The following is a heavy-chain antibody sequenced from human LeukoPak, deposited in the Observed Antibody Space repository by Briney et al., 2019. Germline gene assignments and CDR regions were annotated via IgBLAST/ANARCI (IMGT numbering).Heavy chain of an antibody. V-gene: IGHV3-23*01. D-gene: IGHD6-13*01. CDR3: AKGTRTTPGTSFDY. CDR2: ISGSGGST. J-gene: IGHJ4*02. Sequence: GGSLRLSCAASGLTFSSYAMSWVRQAPGRGLEWVSAISGSGGSTYYADSVKGRFTISRDNSKNTLYLQMNSLRAEDTAVHYCAKGTRTTPGTSFDYWGQGSLVSVAS. CDR1: GLTFSSYA.